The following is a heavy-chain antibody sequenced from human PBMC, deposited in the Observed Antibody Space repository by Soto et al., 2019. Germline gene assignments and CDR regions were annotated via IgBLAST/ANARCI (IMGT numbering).Heavy chain of an antibody. CDR3: TRVATAVPS. CDR2: IYYRGTT. Sequence: PSETLSLTCTVSGGSISSSSYYWGWIRQPPGKELEWIGNIYYRGTTNYNPSLQGRVTMSIDTSKNQFSLMLTSVTAADTAVYYCTRVATAVPSWGRGVLVTVSS. D-gene: IGHD5-18*01. V-gene: IGHV4-61*05. CDR1: GGSISSSSYY. J-gene: IGHJ5*02.